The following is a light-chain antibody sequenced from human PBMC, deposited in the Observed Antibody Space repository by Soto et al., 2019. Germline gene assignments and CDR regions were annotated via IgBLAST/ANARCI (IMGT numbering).Light chain of an antibody. CDR3: QQYDNWPLT. CDR2: DAS. CDR1: QTVRNNY. V-gene: IGKV3-20*01. Sequence: EFVLTQSPGTLSLSPGERATLSCRASQTVRNNYLAWYQQKPGQAPRLLIYDASSRATGIPDRFSGGGSGTEFTLTISSLQSEDFAVYYCQQYDNWPLTFGGGTKVEIK. J-gene: IGKJ4*01.